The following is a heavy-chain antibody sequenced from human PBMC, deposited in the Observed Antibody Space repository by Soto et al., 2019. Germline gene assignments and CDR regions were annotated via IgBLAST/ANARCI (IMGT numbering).Heavy chain of an antibody. CDR1: GFTVSRNY. CDR2: INGDGSST. D-gene: IGHD1-26*01. Sequence: HPGGSLRLSCAASGFTVSRNYVSWVRQAPGKGLAGVSRINGDGSSTSYADSVKGRFTISRDNAKNTLYLQMNSLRAEDTGVYYCASIPPSAVGATSEVDYWGQGILVTRLL. CDR3: ASIPPSAVGATSEVDY. V-gene: IGHV3-74*01. J-gene: IGHJ4*02.